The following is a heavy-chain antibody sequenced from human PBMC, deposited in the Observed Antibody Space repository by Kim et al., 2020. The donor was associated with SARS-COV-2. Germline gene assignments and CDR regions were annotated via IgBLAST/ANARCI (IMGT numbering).Heavy chain of an antibody. V-gene: IGHV1-46*01. CDR1: GYTFTSYY. D-gene: IGHD2-15*01. Sequence: ASVKVSCKASGYTFTSYYMHWVRQAPGQGLEWMGIINPSGGSTSYAQKFQGRVTMTRDTSTSTVYMELSSLRSEDTAVYYCARDNLSVVVAATDDGTLNGMDVWGQGTTVTVSS. CDR2: INPSGGST. CDR3: ARDNLSVVVAATDDGTLNGMDV. J-gene: IGHJ6*02.